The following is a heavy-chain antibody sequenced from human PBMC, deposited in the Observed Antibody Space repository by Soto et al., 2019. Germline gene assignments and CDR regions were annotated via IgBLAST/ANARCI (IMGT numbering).Heavy chain of an antibody. CDR1: GYSFTSYW. Sequence: PGESLKISCKSSGYSFTSYWIGWVRQMPGRGLEWMGIIYPSDSDTRYSPSFQGQVTISADKSISTAYLQWSSLKASDTAMYYCVRRADRSSWYVAYWGQGTLVTVSS. CDR2: IYPSDSDT. J-gene: IGHJ4*02. CDR3: VRRADRSSWYVAY. D-gene: IGHD6-13*01. V-gene: IGHV5-51*01.